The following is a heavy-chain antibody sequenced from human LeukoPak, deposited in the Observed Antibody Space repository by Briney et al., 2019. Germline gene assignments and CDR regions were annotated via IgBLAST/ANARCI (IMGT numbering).Heavy chain of an antibody. CDR1: GSTFSSYG. V-gene: IGHV3-30*18. CDR3: AKDRYSYAFEYSDS. J-gene: IGHJ4*02. Sequence: GGSLRLSCAAPGSTFSSYGMHWVRQAPGKGLDWVAVISNDGSKKYYADSVKGRFTISRDNSKNTLSLQVSSLRTEDTAVYYCAKDRYSYAFEYSDSWGQGTLVTVFS. CDR2: ISNDGSKK. D-gene: IGHD5-18*01.